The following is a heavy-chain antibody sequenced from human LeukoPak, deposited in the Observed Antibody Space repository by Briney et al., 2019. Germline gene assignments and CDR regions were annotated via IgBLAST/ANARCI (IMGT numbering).Heavy chain of an antibody. Sequence: GGSLRLSCAASGFTFSSYAMSWVRQAPGKGLEWVSVVSSSGGSTYYADSVKGRFTISRDNSKNTLYLQMNSLRAEDTAVYYCAKDRDIVVAPAATDYWGQGTLVTVSS. V-gene: IGHV3-23*01. CDR3: AKDRDIVVAPAATDY. CDR1: GFTFSSYA. CDR2: VSSSGGST. D-gene: IGHD2-2*01. J-gene: IGHJ4*02.